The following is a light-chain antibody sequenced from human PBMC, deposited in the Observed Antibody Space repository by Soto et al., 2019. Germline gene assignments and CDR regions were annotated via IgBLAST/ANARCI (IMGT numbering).Light chain of an antibody. J-gene: IGKJ4*01. CDR3: QQYNDWPPLT. CDR2: GAS. V-gene: IGKV3-15*01. CDR1: QSITTN. Sequence: EKVLTQSPVTLSVAQGERATLSCRASQSITTNLAWYQQKPGQAPRLLIFGASNRATGIPARFSGSGSGTEFSLTISSLQSEDSAIYYCQQYNDWPPLTFGGGTKVEI.